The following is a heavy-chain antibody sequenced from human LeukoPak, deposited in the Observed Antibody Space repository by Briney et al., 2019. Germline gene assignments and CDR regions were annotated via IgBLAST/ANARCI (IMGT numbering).Heavy chain of an antibody. CDR3: ARVIRGALRAAAFDI. CDR2: VDHEDGET. CDR1: GYTLTELS. Sequence: ASVKVSCKVSGYTLTELSIHWVRQAPGKGLEWMGGVDHEDGETIYAQKFQGRVTMTEDTSTDIAYMELSSLRSEDTAVYYCARVIRGALRAAAFDIWGQGTMVTVSS. D-gene: IGHD3-10*01. V-gene: IGHV1-24*01. J-gene: IGHJ3*02.